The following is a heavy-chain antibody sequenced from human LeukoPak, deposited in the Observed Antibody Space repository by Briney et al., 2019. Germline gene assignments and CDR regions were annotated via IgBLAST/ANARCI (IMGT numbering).Heavy chain of an antibody. J-gene: IGHJ6*03. Sequence: GGSLRLSCAASGFTFSSYGMHWVRQAPGKGLEWVSVIYSGGSTYYADSVKGRFTVSRDNSKNTLYLQMNSLRAEDTAVYYCARERSSKYYYYMDVWGKGTTVTISS. CDR3: ARERSSKYYYYMDV. CDR2: IYSGGST. D-gene: IGHD2-2*01. V-gene: IGHV3-NL1*01. CDR1: GFTFSSYG.